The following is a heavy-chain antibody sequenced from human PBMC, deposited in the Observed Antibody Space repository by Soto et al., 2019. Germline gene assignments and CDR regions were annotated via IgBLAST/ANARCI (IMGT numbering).Heavy chain of an antibody. V-gene: IGHV4-31*03. Sequence: SETLSLTCTVSGGSIGSGLYYWTWIRQHPGKGLEWIGYIYYSGSTYCNPSLKSRLNISIDTSQNQFSLKVTSVTAADTAVYYCARIWSYGMDVWGQGTTVTVS. CDR1: GGSIGSGLYY. CDR2: IYYSGST. J-gene: IGHJ6*02. CDR3: ARIWSYGMDV. D-gene: IGHD3-16*01.